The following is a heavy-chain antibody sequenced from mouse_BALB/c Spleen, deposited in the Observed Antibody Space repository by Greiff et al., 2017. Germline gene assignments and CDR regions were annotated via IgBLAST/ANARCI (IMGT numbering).Heavy chain of an antibody. D-gene: IGHD2-14*01. V-gene: IGHV5-17*02. CDR2: ISSGSSTI. J-gene: IGHJ4*01. CDR3: ARGDYRYPWFAY. CDR1: GFTFSSFG. Sequence: EVQRVESGGGLVQPGGSRKLSCAASGFTFSSFGMHWVRQAPEKGLEWVAYISSGSSTIYYADTVKGRFTISRDNPKNTLFLQMTSLRSEDTAMYYCARGDYRYPWFAYWGQGTSVTVSS.